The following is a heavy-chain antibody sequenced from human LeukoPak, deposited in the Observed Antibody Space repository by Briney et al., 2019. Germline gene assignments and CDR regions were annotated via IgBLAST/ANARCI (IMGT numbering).Heavy chain of an antibody. CDR1: GGSIRSCY. J-gene: IGHJ4*02. CDR3: ARGNTIFGVVISFDY. D-gene: IGHD3-3*01. CDR2: IYYSWST. V-gene: IGHV4-59*13. Sequence: KPSETLSLTCTVSGGSIRSCYWSWIRQPPGKGLEWIGYIYYSWSTNYNPSLKIRVTISVDTSKNQFSLKLSSVTAADTAVYYCARGNTIFGVVISFDYWGQGTLVTVSS.